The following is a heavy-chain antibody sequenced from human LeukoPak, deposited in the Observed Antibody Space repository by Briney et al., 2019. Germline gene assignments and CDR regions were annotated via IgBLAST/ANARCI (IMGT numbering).Heavy chain of an antibody. J-gene: IGHJ6*03. CDR3: ARVSKPGWFDYYYMDV. CDR2: ISPNGVIT. D-gene: IGHD3-10*01. Sequence: GGSLRLSCAASGFTFSSHGMNWVRQAPGKGLEWVSGISPNGVITYYADSVKGRFTISRDNSKGTVYLQMDNLRFEDTAVYYCARVSKPGWFDYYYMDVWGKGTTVIVSS. V-gene: IGHV3-23*01. CDR1: GFTFSSHG.